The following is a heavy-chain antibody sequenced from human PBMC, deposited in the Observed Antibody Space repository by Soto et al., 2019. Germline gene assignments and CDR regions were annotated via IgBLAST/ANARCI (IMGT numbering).Heavy chain of an antibody. Sequence: PSETLSLTCSVSGGSISSGDYYWSWIRQPPGKGLEWIGNIYYSGNTYYNPSLKSRLIISIDTSKIQFSLKVGYVTAADTAVYYCASSSLYGTDVWGQGTTVTVSS. V-gene: IGHV4-30-4*01. J-gene: IGHJ6*02. CDR1: GGSISSGDYY. CDR2: IYYSGNT. CDR3: ASSSLYGTDV.